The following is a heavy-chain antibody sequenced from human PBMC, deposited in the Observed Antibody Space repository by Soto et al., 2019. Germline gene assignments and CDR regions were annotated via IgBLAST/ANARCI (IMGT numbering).Heavy chain of an antibody. Sequence: GGSLRLSCAASGFTVSSNYMSWVRQAPGKGLEWVSVIYSGGSTYYADSVKGRFTISRDNSKNTLYLQMNSLRAEDTAVYYCARDLHGSGLYYYYYGMDVWGQGTTVTVSS. J-gene: IGHJ6*02. CDR1: GFTVSSNY. V-gene: IGHV3-53*01. CDR3: ARDLHGSGLYYYYYGMDV. CDR2: IYSGGST. D-gene: IGHD3-10*01.